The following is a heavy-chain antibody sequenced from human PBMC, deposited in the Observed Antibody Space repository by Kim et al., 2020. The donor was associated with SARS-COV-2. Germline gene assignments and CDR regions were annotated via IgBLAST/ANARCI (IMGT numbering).Heavy chain of an antibody. J-gene: IGHJ4*02. CDR1: GGSISSSSYY. CDR3: ARHEGYCSSTSCAYYFDY. D-gene: IGHD2-2*01. Sequence: SETLSLTCTVSGGSISSSSYYWGWIRQPPGKGLEWIGSIYYSGSTYYNPSLKSRVTISVDTSKNQFSLKLSSVTAADTAVYYCARHEGYCSSTSCAYYFDYWGQGTLVTVSS. V-gene: IGHV4-39*01. CDR2: IYYSGST.